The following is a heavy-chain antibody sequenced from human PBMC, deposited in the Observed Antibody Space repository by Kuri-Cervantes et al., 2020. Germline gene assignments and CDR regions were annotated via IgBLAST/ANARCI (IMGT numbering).Heavy chain of an antibody. CDR2: IWYDGSNK. J-gene: IGHJ3*02. Sequence: GGSLRLSCAASGFTFSSYGMHWVRQAPGKGLEWVAVIWYDGSNKYYADSVKGRFTISRDNSKNTLYLQMNSLRAEDTAVYYCARVAAAGISSDAFDIWGQGTMVTDSS. CDR3: ARVAAAGISSDAFDI. CDR1: GFTFSSYG. D-gene: IGHD6-13*01. V-gene: IGHV3-33*01.